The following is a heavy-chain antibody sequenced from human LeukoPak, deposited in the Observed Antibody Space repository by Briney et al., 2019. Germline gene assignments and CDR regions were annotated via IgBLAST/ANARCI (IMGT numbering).Heavy chain of an antibody. CDR1: GGTFSSYA. J-gene: IGHJ4*02. Sequence: ASVKVSCKASGGTFSSYAISWVRQAPGQGLEWMGWISAYNGNTNYAQKLQGRVTMTTDTSTSTAYTELRSLRSDDTAVYYCAAAYFMTTVTGQFDYWGQGTLVTVSS. V-gene: IGHV1-18*01. CDR3: AAAYFMTTVTGQFDY. CDR2: ISAYNGNT. D-gene: IGHD4-11*01.